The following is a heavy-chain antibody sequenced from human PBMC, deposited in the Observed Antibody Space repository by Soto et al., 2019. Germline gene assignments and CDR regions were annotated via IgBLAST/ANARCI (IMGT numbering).Heavy chain of an antibody. D-gene: IGHD1-26*01. V-gene: IGHV3-30*03. CDR3: ARVSGAVDY. CDR1: GFTFSSYG. J-gene: IGHJ4*02. CDR2: ISYDGSNK. Sequence: QVQLVESGGGVVQPGRSLRLSCAASGFTFSSYGMHWVRQAPGKGLEWVAVISYDGSNKYYADSVKGRFTISRDNAKNSLYLQMNSLRAEDTAVYYCARVSGAVDYWGQGTLVTVSS.